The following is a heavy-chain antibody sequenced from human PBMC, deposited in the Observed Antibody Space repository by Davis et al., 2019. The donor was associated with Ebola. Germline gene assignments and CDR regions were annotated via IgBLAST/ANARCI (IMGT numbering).Heavy chain of an antibody. J-gene: IGHJ4*02. CDR2: INTRGDAR. Sequence: GESLKISCVTSGFTFTSYSFNWIRQTPGKGLEWIAHINTRGDARVYADSVRARFTISREDAANSLSLQMDSLKHEDTAVYYCVRDYLFAFDSWGQGTPVTVSS. D-gene: IGHD3-10*01. V-gene: IGHV3-48*02. CDR3: VRDYLFAFDS. CDR1: GFTFTSYS.